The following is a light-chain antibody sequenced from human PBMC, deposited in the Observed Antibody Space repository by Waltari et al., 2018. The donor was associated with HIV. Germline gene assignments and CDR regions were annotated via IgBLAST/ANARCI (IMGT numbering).Light chain of an antibody. CDR3: ATWDISLSAVV. V-gene: IGLV10-54*04. Sequence: QAGLTQQPSVSKGMRQTATLTCTGNSNNVGNQGAAWLQQHQGHPPKLLSYRDNKRPSGISERFSASRSGNTASLTITGVQPEDEADYFCATWDISLSAVVFGGGTTLTVL. J-gene: IGLJ2*01. CDR1: SNNVGNQG. CDR2: RDN.